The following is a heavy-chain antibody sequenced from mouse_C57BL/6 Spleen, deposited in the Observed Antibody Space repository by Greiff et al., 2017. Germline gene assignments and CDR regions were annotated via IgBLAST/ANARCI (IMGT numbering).Heavy chain of an antibody. Sequence: EVQVVESGGDLVKPGGSLKLSCAASGFTFSSYGMSWVRQTPDKRLEWVATISRGGSYTYYPDSMKGRFTISRDNAKNTLYLQMSSLKSEDTAMYYCASPYGYDAYFAYWGQGTLVTVSA. V-gene: IGHV5-6*01. CDR2: ISRGGSYT. CDR3: ASPYGYDAYFAY. J-gene: IGHJ3*01. D-gene: IGHD2-2*01. CDR1: GFTFSSYG.